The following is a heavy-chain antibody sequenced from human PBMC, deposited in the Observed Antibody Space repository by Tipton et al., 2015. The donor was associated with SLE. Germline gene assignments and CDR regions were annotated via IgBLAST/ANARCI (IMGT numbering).Heavy chain of an antibody. CDR2: IYYSGST. V-gene: IGHV4-39*07. Sequence: TLSLTCTVSGGSISSSSYYWGWIRQPPGKGLEWIGSIYYSGSTYYNPSLKSRVTISVDTSKNQFSLKLSSVTAADTAVYYCAGAWQGYCSGDTCYVLDYWGQGTLVTVSS. D-gene: IGHD2-15*01. J-gene: IGHJ4*02. CDR1: GGSISSSSYY. CDR3: AGAWQGYCSGDTCYVLDY.